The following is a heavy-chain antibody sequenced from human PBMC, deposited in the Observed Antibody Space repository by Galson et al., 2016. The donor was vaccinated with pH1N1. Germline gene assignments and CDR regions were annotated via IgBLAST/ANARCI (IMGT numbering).Heavy chain of an antibody. V-gene: IGHV1-69*13. CDR1: GGTFSSSG. Sequence: SVKVSCKASGGTFSSSGINWVRQAPGQGLEWMGGIIPIFGTSKYAQQFQGRVTITADESTTTAYMELSRLISEDTAVYYCAREDYYDTDLSDWYFDLWGRGTLVTVSS. CDR3: AREDYYDTDLSDWYFDL. CDR2: IIPIFGTS. J-gene: IGHJ2*01. D-gene: IGHD3-22*01.